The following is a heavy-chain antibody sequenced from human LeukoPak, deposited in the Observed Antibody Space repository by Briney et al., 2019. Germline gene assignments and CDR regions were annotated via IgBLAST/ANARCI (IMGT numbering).Heavy chain of an antibody. CDR3: ARPGCRGPRGYSYGCGDY. J-gene: IGHJ4*02. D-gene: IGHD5-18*01. CDR1: GVSISSSSYY. CDR2: IYYSGST. V-gene: IGHV4-39*07. Sequence: SETLSLTCTVSGVSISSSSYYWGWIRQPPGKGLEWIGSIYYSGSTYYNPSLKSRVTISVDTSKNQFSLKLSSVTAADTAVYYCARPGCRGPRGYSYGCGDYWGQGTLVTVSS.